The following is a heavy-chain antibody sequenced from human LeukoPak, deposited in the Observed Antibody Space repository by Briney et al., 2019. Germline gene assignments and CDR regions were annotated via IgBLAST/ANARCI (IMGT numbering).Heavy chain of an antibody. CDR2: ISWNSGSI. V-gene: IGHV3-9*01. Sequence: GRSLRLSCAASGFTFDDYAMHWVRQAPGKGLEWVSGISWNSGSIGYADSVKGRFTISRDNAKNSLYLQMNSLRAEDTAVYYCAREGLRFLEWLSPDRYYGMDVWGQGTTVTVSS. D-gene: IGHD3-3*01. CDR1: GFTFDDYA. J-gene: IGHJ6*02. CDR3: AREGLRFLEWLSPDRYYGMDV.